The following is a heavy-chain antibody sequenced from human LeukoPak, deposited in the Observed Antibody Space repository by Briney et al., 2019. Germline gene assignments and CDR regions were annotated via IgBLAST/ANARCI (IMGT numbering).Heavy chain of an antibody. CDR3: ARDQYYDFWSGYPSFDY. CDR2: TYYRSKWYN. Sequence: SQTLSLTCAISGDSVSSNSAAWNWIRQSPSRGLEWLGRTYYRSKWYNDYAVSVKSRITINPDTSKNQFFLQLNSVTPEDTAVYYCARDQYYDFWSGYPSFDYWGQGTLVTVSS. D-gene: IGHD3-3*01. CDR1: GDSVSSNSAA. J-gene: IGHJ4*02. V-gene: IGHV6-1*01.